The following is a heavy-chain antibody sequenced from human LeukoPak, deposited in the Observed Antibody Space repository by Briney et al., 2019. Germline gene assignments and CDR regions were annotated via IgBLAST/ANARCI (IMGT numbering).Heavy chain of an antibody. CDR1: GFTFSSYW. V-gene: IGHV3-7*01. J-gene: IGHJ4*02. D-gene: IGHD2-21*02. Sequence: GGSLRLSCAASGFTFSSYWMSWVRQAPGKGLEWVANIKQDGSEKYYVDSVKGRFTISRDNAKNSLYLQMNSLRAEDTAVYYCARGHIVVMTALLDWGQGTLVTVSS. CDR3: ARGHIVVMTALLD. CDR2: IKQDGSEK.